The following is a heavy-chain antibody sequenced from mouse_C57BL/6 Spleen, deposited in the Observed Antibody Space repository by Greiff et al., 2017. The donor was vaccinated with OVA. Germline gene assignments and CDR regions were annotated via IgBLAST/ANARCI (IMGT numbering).Heavy chain of an antibody. V-gene: IGHV1-69*01. Sequence: VQLQQPGAELVMPGASVKLSCKASGYTFTSYWMHWVKQRPGQGLEWIGEIDPSASYTNYNQKFKGKSTLTVDKSSSTAYMQLSSLTSEDSAVDYCARRYGSGAMDYWGQGTSGTVSS. J-gene: IGHJ4*01. CDR1: GYTFTSYW. CDR3: ARRYGSGAMDY. CDR2: IDPSASYT. D-gene: IGHD2-14*01.